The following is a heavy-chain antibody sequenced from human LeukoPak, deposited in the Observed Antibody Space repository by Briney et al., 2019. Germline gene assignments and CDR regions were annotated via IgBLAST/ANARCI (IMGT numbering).Heavy chain of an antibody. CDR2: INHSGST. Sequence: SETLSLTCAVYGGSFSGYYWSWIRQPPGKGLEWIGEINHSGSTNYNPSLKSRVTISVDTSKNQFSLKLSSVTAADTAVYYCARGRCYGSGSYYNVRGDYFDYWGQGTLVTVSS. CDR3: ARGRCYGSGSYYNVRGDYFDY. CDR1: GGSFSGYY. D-gene: IGHD3-10*01. J-gene: IGHJ4*02. V-gene: IGHV4-34*01.